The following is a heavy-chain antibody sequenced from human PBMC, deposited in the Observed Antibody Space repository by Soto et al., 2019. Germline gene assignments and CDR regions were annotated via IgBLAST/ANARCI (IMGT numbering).Heavy chain of an antibody. J-gene: IGHJ4*02. V-gene: IGHV3-7*03. Sequence: GGSLRLSCAASGFSFSNVWMTWVRQAPGKGLECLACINPDGSEKYYVDSVKGRFTVSRDNARNSLYLQMNSLRAEDTAVYYCAREALWELGVYDDWGQGTLVTVSS. D-gene: IGHD1-26*01. CDR2: INPDGSEK. CDR1: GFSFSNVW. CDR3: AREALWELGVYDD.